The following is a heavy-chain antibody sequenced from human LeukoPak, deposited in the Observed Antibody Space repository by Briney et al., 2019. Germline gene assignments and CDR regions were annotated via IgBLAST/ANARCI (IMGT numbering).Heavy chain of an antibody. CDR2: IYYSGST. CDR1: GGSISSYY. J-gene: IGHJ4*02. D-gene: IGHD3-22*01. CDR3: ARDIIRSSGLFDY. Sequence: SETLSLTCTVSGGSISSYYWSWIRQPPGKGLEWIGYIYYSGSTNYNPSLKSRVTISADMFKNQFSLKLSSVTAADTAVYYCARDIIRSSGLFDYWGQGTLVTVSS. V-gene: IGHV4-59*01.